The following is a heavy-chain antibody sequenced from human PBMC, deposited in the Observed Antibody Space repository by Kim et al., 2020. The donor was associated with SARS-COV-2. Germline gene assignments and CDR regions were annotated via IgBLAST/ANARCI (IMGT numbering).Heavy chain of an antibody. CDR3: ARDQFSSSSRGGWFDP. Sequence: GGSLRLSCAASGFTFRSYGMHWVRQAPGKGLEWVALIWYDGSSEYYADSVKGRFTISRDNSKNTLYLQMNSLKVEDTAVYYCARDQFSSSSRGGWFDPWGQGTLVTVSS. CDR1: GFTFRSYG. V-gene: IGHV3-33*01. CDR2: IWYDGSSE. J-gene: IGHJ5*02. D-gene: IGHD6-6*01.